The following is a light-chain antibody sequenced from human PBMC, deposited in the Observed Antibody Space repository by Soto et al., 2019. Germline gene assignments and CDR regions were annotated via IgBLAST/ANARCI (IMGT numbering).Light chain of an antibody. J-gene: IGKJ1*01. V-gene: IGKV1-6*01. CDR2: AAS. CDR1: LGIRSD. Sequence: AIQMTQSPSSLSASVGDRVTITCRASLGIRSDLVWYQQKPGKAPKVLIYAASTLQGGVPSRFSGSGSGTDFTLTISSLQPEDFAIYYCQQDYDYPWTFGQGTKGGYQ. CDR3: QQDYDYPWT.